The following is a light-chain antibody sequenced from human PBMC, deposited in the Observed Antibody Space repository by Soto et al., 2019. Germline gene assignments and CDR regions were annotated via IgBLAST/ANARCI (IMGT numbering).Light chain of an antibody. CDR2: GAS. CDR3: QLYGSSPSYI. V-gene: IGKV3-20*01. CDR1: QTVNSRY. J-gene: IGKJ2*01. Sequence: IVLTQSPGTLSLSPGEGATLSCRASQTVNSRYLAWYQQKHGQAPRLLIYGASSRATGIPDRFSGSGSGTDFTLTISRLEPEDFAVYYCQLYGSSPSYIFGQGTKLEIK.